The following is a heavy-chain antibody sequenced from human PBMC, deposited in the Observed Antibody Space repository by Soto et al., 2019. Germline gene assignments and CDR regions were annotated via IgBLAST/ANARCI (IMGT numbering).Heavy chain of an antibody. J-gene: IGHJ5*01. Sequence: VQLMQSGAELKMPGASVKVSCKTSGYVFSNYGLTWVRQAPGQGLEWMGWISIYVSYSQSSPKFHGRLIMTTDTSTNTAFMELRNLRIDDTAVYFCANNSSSDWLDSWGQGTLISISS. CDR1: GYVFSNYG. V-gene: IGHV1-18*01. D-gene: IGHD6-13*01. CDR2: ISIYVSYS. CDR3: ANNSSSDWLDS.